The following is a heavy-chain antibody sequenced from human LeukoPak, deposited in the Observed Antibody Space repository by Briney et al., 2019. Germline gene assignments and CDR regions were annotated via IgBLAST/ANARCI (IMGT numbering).Heavy chain of an antibody. CDR3: ARDPSTDTADYYYYMDV. D-gene: IGHD5-18*01. J-gene: IGHJ6*03. CDR1: GDSVSSNSAA. Sequence: SQTLSPTCAISGDSVSSNSAAWNWIRQSPSRGLEWLGRTYYRSKWYNDYAVSVKSRITINPDTSKNQFSLQLNSVTPEDTAVYYCARDPSTDTADYYYYMDVWGKGTTVTISS. CDR2: TYYRSKWYN. V-gene: IGHV6-1*01.